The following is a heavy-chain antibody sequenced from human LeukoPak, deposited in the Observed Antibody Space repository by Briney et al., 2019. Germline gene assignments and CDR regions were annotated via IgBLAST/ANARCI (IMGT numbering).Heavy chain of an antibody. CDR1: GYTFTSYA. Sequence: GASVKVSCKASGYTFTSYAMNWVRQAPGQGLEWMGWINTNTGNPTYAQGFTGRFVFSLDTSVSTAYLQISSLKAEDTAVYYCARAVVRYFDWLSGGDYFDYWGQGTLVTVSS. J-gene: IGHJ4*02. V-gene: IGHV7-4-1*02. CDR3: ARAVVRYFDWLSGGDYFDY. CDR2: INTNTGNP. D-gene: IGHD3-9*01.